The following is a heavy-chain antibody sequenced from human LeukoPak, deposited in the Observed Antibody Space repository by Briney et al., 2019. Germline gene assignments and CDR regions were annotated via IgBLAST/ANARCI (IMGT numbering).Heavy chain of an antibody. D-gene: IGHD3-22*01. Sequence: GGSLRLSCAASGFTFSSYWMHWVRQAPGEGLVWVSRISSDGSSTTFADSVKGRFTISRDNAKNTLCLQMNSLRAEDTAVYYCARISYESRGYYDYWGQGTLVTVSS. CDR3: ARISYESRGYYDY. CDR2: ISSDGSST. V-gene: IGHV3-74*01. J-gene: IGHJ4*02. CDR1: GFTFSSYW.